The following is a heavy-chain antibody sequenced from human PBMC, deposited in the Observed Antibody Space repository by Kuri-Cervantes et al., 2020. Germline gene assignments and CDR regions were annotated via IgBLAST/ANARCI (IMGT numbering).Heavy chain of an antibody. CDR3: ARETNTASYIVYYYYYMDV. V-gene: IGHV3-7*01. CDR2: IKQDGSEK. CDR1: GFTFTNYW. J-gene: IGHJ6*03. Sequence: GGSLRLSCAASGFTFTNYWMSWVRQAPGKGLEWVANIKQDGSEKYYVDSMKGRFTISRDNAKNSLYLQMNSLRVEDTAVYYCARETNTASYIVYYYYYMDVWGKGTTVTVSS. D-gene: IGHD5-18*01.